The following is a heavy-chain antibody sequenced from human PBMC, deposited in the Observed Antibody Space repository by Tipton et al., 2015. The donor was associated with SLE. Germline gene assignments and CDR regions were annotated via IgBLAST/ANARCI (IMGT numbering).Heavy chain of an antibody. CDR3: ARETTGDTYYYYVMDV. V-gene: IGHV4-59*01. D-gene: IGHD7-27*01. Sequence: LRLSCTVSGGSISSYYWSWIRQPPGKGLEWIGYIYYSGSTNYNPSLKSRVTISVDTSKNQFSLNLSSVTAADPAVYYCARETTGDTYYYYVMDVWGQGTTVTVSS. CDR1: GGSISSYY. J-gene: IGHJ6*02. CDR2: IYYSGST.